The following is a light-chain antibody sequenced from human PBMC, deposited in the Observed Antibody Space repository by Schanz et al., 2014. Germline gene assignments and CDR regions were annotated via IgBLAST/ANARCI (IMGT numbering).Light chain of an antibody. CDR1: SSNIGSNT. CDR3: QSYDSSLAWV. V-gene: IGLV1-44*01. CDR2: SNN. J-gene: IGLJ3*02. Sequence: QSVLTQPPSASGPPGQRVTISCSGSSSNIGSNTVNWYQQLPGTAPKLLIYSNNQRPSGVPDRFSGSKSGTSASLAITGLQAEDEADYYCQSYDSSLAWVFGGGTKLTVL.